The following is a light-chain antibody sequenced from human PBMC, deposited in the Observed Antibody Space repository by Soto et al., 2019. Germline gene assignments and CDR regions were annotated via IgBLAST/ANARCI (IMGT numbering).Light chain of an antibody. CDR1: SSDVGDYNY. Sequence: QSALTQPPSASGSPGQSVTISCTGTSSDVGDYNYVSWYQQHPGKAPKLMIYEVSKRPSGVPDRFSGSKSGNTASLTVSGLQAEDEADYYCISYAGSNNGVFGGGTKRTVL. CDR3: ISYAGSNNGV. CDR2: EVS. V-gene: IGLV2-8*01. J-gene: IGLJ3*02.